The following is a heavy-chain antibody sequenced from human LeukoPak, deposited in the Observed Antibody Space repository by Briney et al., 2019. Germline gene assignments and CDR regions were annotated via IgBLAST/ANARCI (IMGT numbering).Heavy chain of an antibody. Sequence: GGSLRLSCAASGFTFSRYDMHWVRQAPGKGLEWVASIKEGGSEKYYVDSVKGRFTISRDNAKNSVYLQMNSLRTEDTAVYYCARGPHWGQGTLVTVSS. CDR3: ARGPH. CDR1: GFTFSRYD. J-gene: IGHJ4*02. CDR2: IKEGGSEK. V-gene: IGHV3-7*01.